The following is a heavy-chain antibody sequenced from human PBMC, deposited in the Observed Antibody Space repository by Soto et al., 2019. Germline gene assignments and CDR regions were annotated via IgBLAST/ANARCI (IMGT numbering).Heavy chain of an antibody. CDR2: IYYSGRA. Sequence: QLQLQESGPGLVKPSETLSLTCTVSDGLISSSSYYWGWIRQPPGKGLEWIGSIYYSGRAYYNQTLKSRLTISVDTSKIYCTRELGSVAVADTAVYYCARHYDILICYSPPYYYYGMDVWGQGTTVTVSS. V-gene: IGHV4-39*01. D-gene: IGHD3-9*01. CDR1: DGLISSSSYY. J-gene: IGHJ6*02. CDR3: ARHYDILICYSPPYYYYGMDV.